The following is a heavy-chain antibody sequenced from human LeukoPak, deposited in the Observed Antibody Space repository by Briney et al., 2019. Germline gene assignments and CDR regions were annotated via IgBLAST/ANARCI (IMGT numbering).Heavy chain of an antibody. D-gene: IGHD3-22*01. J-gene: IGHJ4*02. CDR2: IKQDGSEK. CDR1: GFTFSSYW. V-gene: IGHV3-7*01. CDR3: ARGGYYDTSGYRPLDY. Sequence: GGSLRLSCAASGFTFSSYWMSWVRQAPGKGLEWVANIKQDGSEKYYVGSVKGRFTISRDNDKNSLYLQVNSLRAEDTAVYYCARGGYYDTSGYRPLDYWGQGTLVTISS.